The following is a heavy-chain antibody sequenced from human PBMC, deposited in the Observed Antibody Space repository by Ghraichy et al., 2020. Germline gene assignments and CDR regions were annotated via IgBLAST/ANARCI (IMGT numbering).Heavy chain of an antibody. CDR1: GYSFTTFY. V-gene: IGHV1-46*01. J-gene: IGHJ5*02. CDR2: IDPSGGGT. D-gene: IGHD4-23*01. Sequence: ASVKVSCKASGYSFTTFYIHWVRQAPGQGLEGMGIIDPSGGGTNYAQKFQGRVTMTRDTPTTTVYMELNSLTSDDTAVYYCARLKGGNSGWFDPWGQGTLVTVSS. CDR3: ARLKGGNSGWFDP.